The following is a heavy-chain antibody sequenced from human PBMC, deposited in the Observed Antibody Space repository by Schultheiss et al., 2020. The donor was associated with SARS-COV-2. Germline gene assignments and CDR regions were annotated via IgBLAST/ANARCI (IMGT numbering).Heavy chain of an antibody. D-gene: IGHD6-13*01. CDR1: GFTLRTYA. Sequence: GGSLRLSCAASGFTLRTYALHWVRQAPGKGLEWVAVISYDGSNKYYADSVKGRFTISRDNSKNTLYLQMNSLRAEDTAVYYCAKTMRRGYSSSWYGRAFDIWGQGTMVTVSS. CDR3: AKTMRRGYSSSWYGRAFDI. V-gene: IGHV3-30-3*02. J-gene: IGHJ3*02. CDR2: ISYDGSNK.